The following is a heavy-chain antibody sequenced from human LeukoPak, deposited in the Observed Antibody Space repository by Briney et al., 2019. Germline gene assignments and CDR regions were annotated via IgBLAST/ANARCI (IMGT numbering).Heavy chain of an antibody. CDR2: ISGSGGNT. J-gene: IGHJ4*02. Sequence: GGSLRLSPAASVFTLCNYTMSSVRQAPGKGLEWVSDISGSGGNTYYADSAKGRFTISRDNSKNTVFLQMNSLRAEDTAVYYCAKWGDYDVLTGYYVSDYWGQGTLVTVSS. CDR3: AKWGDYDVLTGYYVSDY. CDR1: VFTLCNYT. D-gene: IGHD3-9*01. V-gene: IGHV3-23*01.